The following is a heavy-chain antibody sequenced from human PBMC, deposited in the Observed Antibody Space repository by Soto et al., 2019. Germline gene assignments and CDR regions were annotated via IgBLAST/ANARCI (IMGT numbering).Heavy chain of an antibody. V-gene: IGHV5-51*01. CDR2: IYPGDSDT. J-gene: IGHJ4*02. D-gene: IGHD6-6*01. CDR1: GYTFTNSW. CDR3: AACSDSSGRRLGC. Sequence: GESLKISCKASGYTFTNSWIGWVRQMPGKGLEWMGMIYPGDSDTRYSPSFQGQVTISADNSITTAYLQWSSLKASDTAMYYWAACSDSSGRRLGCWGQGTQVTVSS.